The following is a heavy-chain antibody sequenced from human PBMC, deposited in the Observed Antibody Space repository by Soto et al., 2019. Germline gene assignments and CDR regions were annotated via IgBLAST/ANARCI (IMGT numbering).Heavy chain of an antibody. CDR2: INPNSGGT. V-gene: IGHV1-2*04. CDR1: GYTFTGYY. CDR3: ARAAKAYYDILTGPNYYYYMDV. J-gene: IGHJ6*03. Sequence: ASVKVSCKASGYTFTGYYMHWVRQAPGQGLEWMGWINPNSGGTNYAQKFQGWVTMTRDTSISTAHMELSRLRSDDTAVYYCARAAKAYYDILTGPNYYYYMDVWGKGTTVTVSS. D-gene: IGHD3-9*01.